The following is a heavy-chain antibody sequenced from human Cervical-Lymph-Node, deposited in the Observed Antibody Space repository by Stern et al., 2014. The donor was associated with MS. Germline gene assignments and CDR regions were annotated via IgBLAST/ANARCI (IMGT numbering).Heavy chain of an antibody. Sequence: VQLVESGAEVKKPGSSVKVSCKASGGTLSSYAINWVRQAPGQGLEWMGGIIPMFPTANYAQKFQGRVTITADESTSKAYMELSSLTSDDTAVYYCARNYIVPAAITRWGMDFWGQGTTVTVSS. CDR2: IIPMFPTA. CDR3: ARNYIVPAAITRWGMDF. D-gene: IGHD2-2*02. CDR1: GGTLSSYA. J-gene: IGHJ6*02. V-gene: IGHV1-69*01.